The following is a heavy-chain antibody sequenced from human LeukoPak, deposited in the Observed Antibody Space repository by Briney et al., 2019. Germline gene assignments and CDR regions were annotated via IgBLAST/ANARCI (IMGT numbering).Heavy chain of an antibody. J-gene: IGHJ3*02. CDR3: AAVKTYYYDTSGYYFPLNAFDI. V-gene: IGHV1-24*01. D-gene: IGHD3-22*01. CDR1: GYSLTELS. CDR2: FDPEDGEA. Sequence: ASVKVSCKVSGYSLTELSMHWVRQAPGKGLEWMGGFDPEDGEAIYAQKFQGRVTMTEDTSTDTAYMELSSLRSEDTAVYYCAAVKTYYYDTSGYYFPLNAFDIWGQGTMVTVSS.